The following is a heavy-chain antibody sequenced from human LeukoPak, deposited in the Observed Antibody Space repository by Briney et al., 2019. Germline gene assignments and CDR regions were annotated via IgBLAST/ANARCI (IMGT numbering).Heavy chain of an antibody. V-gene: IGHV4-59*08. CDR1: GGSISSYY. J-gene: IGHJ4*02. CDR2: IYNSGST. D-gene: IGHD6-19*01. CDR3: ARQGSGWFFDY. Sequence: SETLSLTCTVSGGSISSYYWSWIRQPPGKGLEWIGYIYNSGSTNYNPSLRSRVTISVDTSKNQFSLKLSSVTAADTAVYYCARQGSGWFFDYWGQGTLVTVSS.